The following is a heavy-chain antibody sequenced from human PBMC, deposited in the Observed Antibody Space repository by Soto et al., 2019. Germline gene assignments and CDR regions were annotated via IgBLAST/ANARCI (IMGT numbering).Heavy chain of an antibody. V-gene: IGHV3-30*09. CDR3: VRVGLGFSYGNGFDP. J-gene: IGHJ5*02. Sequence: QVQLVESGGGVVQPGRSLRLSCAATGFTFRDYTMHWVRQAPGKGLDWVAVISHDAEIKHHADSVEGRFAISRDNSKSTLYLQMDSLRYEDSAVYWCVRVGLGFSYGNGFDPWGRGTLVTVSS. D-gene: IGHD5-18*01. CDR1: GFTFRDYT. CDR2: ISHDAEIK.